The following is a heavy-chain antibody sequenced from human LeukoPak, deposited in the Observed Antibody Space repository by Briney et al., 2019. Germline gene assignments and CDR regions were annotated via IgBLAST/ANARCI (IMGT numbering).Heavy chain of an antibody. CDR2: IYHSGST. V-gene: IGHV4-4*02. CDR3: ASSRPASYYYGSGPNSEIDY. J-gene: IGHJ4*02. D-gene: IGHD3-10*01. Sequence: SETLSLTCAVSGGSISSSNWWSWVRQPPGKGLEWIGEIYHSGSTNYNPSLKSRATISVDKSKNQFSLKLSSVTAADTAVYYCASSRPASYYYGSGPNSEIDYWGQGTLVTVSS. CDR1: GGSISSSNW.